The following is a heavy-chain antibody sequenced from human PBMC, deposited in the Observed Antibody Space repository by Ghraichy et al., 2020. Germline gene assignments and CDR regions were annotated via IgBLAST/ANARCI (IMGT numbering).Heavy chain of an antibody. CDR1: GAPISSGTNY. Sequence: SETLSLTCSVSGAPISSGTNYWTWIRPYPGKGLEWIGYIHDSGSTYYNPSLKSRVTISLGPSQKQFSLKLSSVSAADTAIYYCARDTSGYWDYWGQGTLVTVSS. J-gene: IGHJ4*02. V-gene: IGHV4-31*03. CDR2: IHDSGST. D-gene: IGHD3-22*01. CDR3: ARDTSGYWDY.